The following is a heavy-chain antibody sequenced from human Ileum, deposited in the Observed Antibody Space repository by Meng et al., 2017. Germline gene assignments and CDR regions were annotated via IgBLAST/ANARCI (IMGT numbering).Heavy chain of an antibody. CDR2: INTDNGET. J-gene: IGHJ4*02. Sequence: QVQLVQSGAEVKKPGASVKGACKASGYTFTNYAIQWVRQAPGQRLEWVGWINTDNGETTYSQNFQDRVTLNRDTSAGTVYMYLNSLISEDTAIYYCARERQTSGEDYWGQGTLVTVSS. D-gene: IGHD2-15*01. V-gene: IGHV1-3*04. CDR3: ARERQTSGEDY. CDR1: GYTFTNYA.